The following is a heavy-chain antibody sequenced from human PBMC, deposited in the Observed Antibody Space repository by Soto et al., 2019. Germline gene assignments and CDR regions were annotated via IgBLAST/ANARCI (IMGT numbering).Heavy chain of an antibody. CDR2: IYYSGST. J-gene: IGHJ6*02. CDR1: GGSISSSRYY. V-gene: IGHV4-39*01. CDR3: PSRMVRRAKLYYYGMDL. Sequence: SETLSLTCTVSGGSISSSRYYWGWIRQPPGKGLEWIGSIYYSGSTYYNPSLKSRVSIAVDTSKSKFSLKLSAATAADTAVYSCPSRMVRRAKLYYYGMDLWGQGTTVPVSS. D-gene: IGHD3-10*01.